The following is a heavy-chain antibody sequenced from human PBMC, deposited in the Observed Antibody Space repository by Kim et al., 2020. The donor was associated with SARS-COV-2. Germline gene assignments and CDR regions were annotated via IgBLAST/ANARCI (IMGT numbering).Heavy chain of an antibody. CDR3: ARGLYSSSWYEFDY. J-gene: IGHJ4*02. Sequence: SQKFQGRVTITRDTSASTAYMELSSLRSEDTAVYYCARGLYSSSWYEFDYWGQGTLVTVSS. V-gene: IGHV1-3*01. D-gene: IGHD6-13*01.